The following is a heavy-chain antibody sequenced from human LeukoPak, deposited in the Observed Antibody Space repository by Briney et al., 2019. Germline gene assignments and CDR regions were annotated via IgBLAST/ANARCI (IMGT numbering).Heavy chain of an antibody. CDR3: AEVGVAAGYFQH. Sequence: GGSLRLSCAASGFTFSSYAMSWVRQAPGKGLEWVSAISGSGGSTYYADSVKGRFTISRDNSKNTLCLQMNSLRAEDTAVYYCAEVGVAAGYFQHWGQGTLVTVSS. J-gene: IGHJ1*01. CDR2: ISGSGGST. D-gene: IGHD2-15*01. CDR1: GFTFSSYA. V-gene: IGHV3-23*01.